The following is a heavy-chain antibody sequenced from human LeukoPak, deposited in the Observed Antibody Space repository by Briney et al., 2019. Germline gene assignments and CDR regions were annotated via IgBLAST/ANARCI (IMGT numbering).Heavy chain of an antibody. CDR2: IYYSGST. V-gene: IGHV4-59*01. J-gene: IGHJ4*02. CDR1: GGSISSYY. CDR3: ARGGAEVSS. Sequence: PSETLSLTCTVSGGSISSYYWSWIRQPPGKGLEWIGYIYYSGSTNYNPSLKSRVTISVDTSKNQFSLKLSSVTAADTAVYYCARGGAEVSSWGQGTLVTVSS. D-gene: IGHD2-2*01.